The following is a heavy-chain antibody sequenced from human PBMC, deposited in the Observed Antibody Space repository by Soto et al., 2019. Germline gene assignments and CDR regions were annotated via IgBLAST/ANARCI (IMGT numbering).Heavy chain of an antibody. V-gene: IGHV3-23*01. D-gene: IGHD3-10*01. CDR3: AKLRPYDSGSYSGY. J-gene: IGHJ4*02. CDR2: ISSSGANI. Sequence: EVQLLESGGGLVQPGGSLRLSCAASGFTFSNYAMTWVRQAPGKGLEWVSAISSSGANIYYADSVKGRFTSSRDNSKNTLYLQMKSLRADDTAVYYCAKLRPYDSGSYSGYWGQGTLVTVSS. CDR1: GFTFSNYA.